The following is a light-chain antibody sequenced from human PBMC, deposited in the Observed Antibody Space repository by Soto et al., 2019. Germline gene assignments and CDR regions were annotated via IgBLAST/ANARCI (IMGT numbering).Light chain of an antibody. CDR3: QQYNNYWT. V-gene: IGKV1-5*03. J-gene: IGKJ1*01. CDR2: KAS. Sequence: DIQMTQSPSTLSASVGDRVIITCRASQSISSWLAWYQQKPGKAPKLLIYKASNLERGVPSRFSGSGSGTEFTLTITSLQPDDCATYYCQQYNNYWTFGQGTKADIK. CDR1: QSISSW.